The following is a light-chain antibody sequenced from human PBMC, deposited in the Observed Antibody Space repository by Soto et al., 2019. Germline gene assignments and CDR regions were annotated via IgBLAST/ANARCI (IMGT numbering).Light chain of an antibody. CDR3: QQHGSSPRT. V-gene: IGKV3-20*01. CDR1: QSVSSSY. Sequence: EIVLTQSPGTLSLSPGERATLSCRASQSVSSSYLAWYQQKPGQAPRLLIYGASSRATGIPVRFSGSGSATDFTLTISRPEPEDFAVYFCQQHGSSPRTFGQGTKVEIK. J-gene: IGKJ1*01. CDR2: GAS.